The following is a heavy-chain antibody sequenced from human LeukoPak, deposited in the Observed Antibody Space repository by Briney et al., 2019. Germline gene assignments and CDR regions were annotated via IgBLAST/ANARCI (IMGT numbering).Heavy chain of an antibody. CDR3: ARPSSTGWHPLEY. V-gene: IGHV4-59*08. CDR2: IYYSGST. CDR1: GGSISNYY. Sequence: SETLSLTCTVSGGSISNYYWSWIRQPPGKGLEWIGYIYYSGSTNYNPSLKGRVTISVDTSKKQFSLKLSSVTAADTAVYYCARPSSTGWHPLEYWGQGTLVTVSS. D-gene: IGHD6-19*01. J-gene: IGHJ4*02.